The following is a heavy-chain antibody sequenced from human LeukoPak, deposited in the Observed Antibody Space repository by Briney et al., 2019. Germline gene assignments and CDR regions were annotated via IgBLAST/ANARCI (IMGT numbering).Heavy chain of an antibody. CDR1: GFTFGDYY. D-gene: IGHD2-21*02. Sequence: GGSLRLSCAASGFTFGDYYMNWIRQAPGKGLEWVSDISSAASTKSYADSVKGRFTISRDNAKNSLCLQMNSLRAEDTAVYYCARACGGDCYDAFDIWGQGTMVTVSS. V-gene: IGHV3-11*01. CDR3: ARACGGDCYDAFDI. CDR2: ISSAASTK. J-gene: IGHJ3*02.